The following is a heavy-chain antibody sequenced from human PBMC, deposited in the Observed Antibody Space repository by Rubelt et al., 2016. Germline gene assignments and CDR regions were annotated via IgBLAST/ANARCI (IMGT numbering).Heavy chain of an antibody. J-gene: IGHJ4*02. V-gene: IGHV1-3*01. D-gene: IGHD3-3*01. CDR2: NNAGNGNT. CDR3: ARAPITIFGVVISYFDY. Sequence: QVQLVQSGAEVKKPGASVKVSCKASGYTFTSYAMHWVRQAPGQRIEWMGWNNAGNGNTKYSQKFQGRGTITRDTSASTAYMELSSLRSEDTAVYYCARAPITIFGVVISYFDYWGQGTLVTVSS. CDR1: GYTFTSYA.